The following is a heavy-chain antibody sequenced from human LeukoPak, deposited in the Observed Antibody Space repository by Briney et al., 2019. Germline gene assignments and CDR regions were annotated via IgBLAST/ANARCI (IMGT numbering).Heavy chain of an antibody. V-gene: IGHV1-58*01. CDR2: IVVGSGNT. Sequence: SVKVSCKASGFTFTSSAVQRVRQARGQRLEWIGWIVVGSGNTNYAQKFQERVTITRDMSTSTAYMELSSLRSEDTAVYYCAADYIAARPVLDVWGKGTTVTVSS. D-gene: IGHD6-6*01. J-gene: IGHJ6*04. CDR1: GFTFTSSA. CDR3: AADYIAARPVLDV.